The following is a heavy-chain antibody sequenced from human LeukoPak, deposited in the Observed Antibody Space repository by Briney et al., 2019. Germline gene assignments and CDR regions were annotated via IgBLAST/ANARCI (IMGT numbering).Heavy chain of an antibody. Sequence: SETLSLTCTVSGGSISSYYWSWIRQPPGKGLGWIGYIYYSGSTNYNPSLKSRVTISVDTSKNQFSLKLSSVTAADTAVYYCAREIVVVPAAIPGYYYMDVWGKGTTVTVSS. CDR2: IYYSGST. J-gene: IGHJ6*03. V-gene: IGHV4-59*01. D-gene: IGHD2-2*01. CDR1: GGSISSYY. CDR3: AREIVVVPAAIPGYYYMDV.